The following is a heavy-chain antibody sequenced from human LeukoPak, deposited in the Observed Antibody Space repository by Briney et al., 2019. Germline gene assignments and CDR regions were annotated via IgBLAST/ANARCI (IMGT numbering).Heavy chain of an antibody. CDR2: IYYSGST. CDR3: AREYYYDSSGYRY. V-gene: IGHV4-39*02. CDR1: GGSISSSSYY. Sequence: PETLSLTCTVSGGSISSSSYYWGWIRQPPGKGLEWIGSIYYSGSTYYNPSLKSRVTISVDTSKNQFSLKLSSVTAADTAVYYCAREYYYDSSGYRYWGQGTLVTVSS. D-gene: IGHD3-22*01. J-gene: IGHJ4*02.